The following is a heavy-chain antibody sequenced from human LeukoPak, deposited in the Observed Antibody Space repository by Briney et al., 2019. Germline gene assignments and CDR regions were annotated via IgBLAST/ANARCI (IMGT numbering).Heavy chain of an antibody. J-gene: IGHJ4*02. CDR1: GFTFSSYA. CDR3: ARVPYCSSTSCSYFDY. Sequence: PGRSLRLSCAAAGFTFSSYAMHWVRQAPGKGLEWVAVISYDGSNKYYAASVKGRFTISRDNSKNTLYLQMNSLRAEDTAVYYCARVPYCSSTSCSYFDYWGQGTLVTVSS. V-gene: IGHV3-30-3*01. D-gene: IGHD2-2*01. CDR2: ISYDGSNK.